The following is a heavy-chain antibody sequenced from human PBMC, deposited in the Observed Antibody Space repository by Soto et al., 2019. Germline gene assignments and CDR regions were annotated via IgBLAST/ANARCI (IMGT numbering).Heavy chain of an antibody. CDR1: GGTFSNNT. CDR3: ARDAGHMRFSDSTGYHS. J-gene: IGHJ4*02. Sequence: QVQLVQSGAEVKKPGSSVTVSCKASGGTFSNNTITWVRQAPGQGLEWMGRIIPLLDISNYAPKFRGRITMTTDKSPVPAHMALSGRTYEDTAIYFRARDAGHMRFSDSTGYHSWGQGTVVTVSS. CDR2: IIPLLDIS. V-gene: IGHV1-69*02. D-gene: IGHD3-22*01.